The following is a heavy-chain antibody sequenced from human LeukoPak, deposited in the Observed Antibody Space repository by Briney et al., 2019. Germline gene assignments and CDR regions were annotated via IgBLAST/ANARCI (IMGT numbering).Heavy chain of an antibody. CDR1: GYTFTSYG. V-gene: IGHV1-18*01. J-gene: IGHJ4*02. CDR3: AREARLTAHFDY. D-gene: IGHD2-21*02. Sequence: ASVKVSCKASGYTFTSYGIRWVRQAPGQGLEWMGWISTYNGDTNYAQKLQGRVTMTTDTSTSTAYMALRSLRSDDTAVYYCAREARLTAHFDYWGQGTLVTVSS. CDR2: ISTYNGDT.